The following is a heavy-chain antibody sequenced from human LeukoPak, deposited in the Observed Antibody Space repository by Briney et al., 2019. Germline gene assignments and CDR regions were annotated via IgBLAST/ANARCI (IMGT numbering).Heavy chain of an antibody. Sequence: PGGALRLSCVASGFTFSSYEMNWVRQAPGKGLEWVSYISSSGSSIYYAESVKGRFTISRDNAKNSLYLQMNSLRDEDTALYYCAREGGFDIWGQGTVVTVSS. CDR3: AREGGFDI. J-gene: IGHJ3*02. CDR1: GFTFSSYE. CDR2: ISSSGSSI. D-gene: IGHD2-15*01. V-gene: IGHV3-48*03.